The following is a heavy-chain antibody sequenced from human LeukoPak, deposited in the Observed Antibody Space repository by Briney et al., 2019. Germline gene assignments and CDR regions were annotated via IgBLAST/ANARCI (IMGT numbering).Heavy chain of an antibody. D-gene: IGHD3-10*01. CDR1: GGSISSHY. J-gene: IGHJ4*02. CDR3: ARVTLTPLTMVRGVYFDY. CDR2: VHSSGGA. Sequence: SETLSLTCPVSGGSISSHYWSWIRQPPGQGLEWIGYVHSSGGANYNPSLNSRVTISVDTSKNQFSLKLSSVTAADTAVYYCARVTLTPLTMVRGVYFDYWGQGTLVTVSS. V-gene: IGHV4-59*11.